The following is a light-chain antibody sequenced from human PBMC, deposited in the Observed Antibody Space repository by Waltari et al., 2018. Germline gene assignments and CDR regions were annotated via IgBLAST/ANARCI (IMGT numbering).Light chain of an antibody. V-gene: IGKV3-20*01. CDR2: GAS. Sequence: IVLTQSPGTLSLSPGERATLSCRASQSVSSSYLAWYQQKPGQAPRLLMYGASSRATCVTDRFSGGGSGTDVTLTIRRLGPEEFAEYDCQQYRSPPPEVTFGQGTRLEIK. CDR3: QQYRSPPPEVT. J-gene: IGKJ5*01. CDR1: QSVSSSY.